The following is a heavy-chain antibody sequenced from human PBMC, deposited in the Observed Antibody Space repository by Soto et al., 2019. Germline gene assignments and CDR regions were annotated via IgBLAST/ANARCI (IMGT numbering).Heavy chain of an antibody. CDR1: GFTFSNAW. Sequence: EVQLVESGGGLVKPGGSLRLSCAASGFTFSNAWMSWVRQAPGKGLEWVGRIKSKTDGGTTDYAAPVKGRFTISRDDSKTTLYLQMNSLKTEDTAVYYCTTDPFIVVLPAGWFDPWGQGTLVTVSS. V-gene: IGHV3-15*01. CDR2: IKSKTDGGTT. J-gene: IGHJ5*02. D-gene: IGHD2-2*01. CDR3: TTDPFIVVLPAGWFDP.